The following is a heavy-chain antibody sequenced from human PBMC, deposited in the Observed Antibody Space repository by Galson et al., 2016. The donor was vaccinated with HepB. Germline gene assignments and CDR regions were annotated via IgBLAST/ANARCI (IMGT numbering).Heavy chain of an antibody. CDR1: GFSFTSYW. CDR2: IDPSDSYT. D-gene: IGHD3-22*01. V-gene: IGHV5-10-1*01. Sequence: QSGAEVKKPGESLRISCTGSGFSFTSYWITWVRQMPGKGLEWMGRIDPSDSYTNYSPSFQGHITISAGKSISTAYLQWSTLKASATALYYCAKQPLYYETSGDGGYWGQGTLGNVSS. J-gene: IGHJ4*02. CDR3: AKQPLYYETSGDGGY.